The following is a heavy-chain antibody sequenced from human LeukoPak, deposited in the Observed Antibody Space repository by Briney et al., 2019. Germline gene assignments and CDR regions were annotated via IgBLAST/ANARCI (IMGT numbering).Heavy chain of an antibody. J-gene: IGHJ4*02. D-gene: IGHD5-18*01. CDR2: INPSDGRT. CDR3: AREIGPRQLHLSASAFDY. CDR1: GYTFTNYD. Sequence: GASVKVSSKASGYTFTNYDMHGVGQAPGQGLEWMGIINPSDGRTSYGQKFQGRVTMTRDTSTSTVYMELSSLRSEDTAVYYCAREIGPRQLHLSASAFDYWGQGTLVTVAS. V-gene: IGHV1-46*01.